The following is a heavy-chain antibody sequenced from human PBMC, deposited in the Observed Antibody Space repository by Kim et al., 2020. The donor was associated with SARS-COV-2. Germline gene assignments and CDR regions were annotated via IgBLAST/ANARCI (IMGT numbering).Heavy chain of an antibody. CDR3: ARGADYGDYVSWFDP. Sequence: PSLKSRVTISVDTSKNQFSLKLSSVTAADTAVYYCARGADYGDYVSWFDPWGQGTLVTVSS. V-gene: IGHV4-31*02. J-gene: IGHJ5*02. D-gene: IGHD4-17*01.